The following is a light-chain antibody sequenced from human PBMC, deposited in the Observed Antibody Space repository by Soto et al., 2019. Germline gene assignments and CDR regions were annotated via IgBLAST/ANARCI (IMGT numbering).Light chain of an antibody. CDR1: QSVSSSY. Sequence: IVLTQSPGTLSLSPGERATLSCRASQSVSSSYLVWYQQKPGQAPRLLIYGASSRATDIPDRFSGSGSGTDFTLTISRLEAEDFAVYYCQQYGSSPLTFGGGTKVEIK. CDR2: GAS. V-gene: IGKV3-20*01. CDR3: QQYGSSPLT. J-gene: IGKJ4*01.